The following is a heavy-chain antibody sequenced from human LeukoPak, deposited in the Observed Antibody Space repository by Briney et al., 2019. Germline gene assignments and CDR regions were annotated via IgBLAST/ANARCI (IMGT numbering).Heavy chain of an antibody. CDR3: ARVSSSISCFGLDY. CDR2: IKQDGSEQ. J-gene: IGHJ4*02. CDR1: GFTFSNYW. D-gene: IGHD2-2*01. V-gene: IGHV3-7*01. Sequence: GGSLRLCCAASGFTFSNYWMTWVRQAPGKGLEWVANIKQDGSEQYYVDSVKGRFTISRDNAKNSLYLQMNNLRAEDTAVYYCARVSSSISCFGLDYWGQGILVTVSS.